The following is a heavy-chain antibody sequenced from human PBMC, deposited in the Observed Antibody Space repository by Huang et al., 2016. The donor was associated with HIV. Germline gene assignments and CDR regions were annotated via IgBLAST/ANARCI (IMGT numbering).Heavy chain of an antibody. CDR1: GFTFSNYA. CDR3: ARSEPSRYYFDY. Sequence: RLSCAASGFTFSNYAMNWGRQAPGKGLEWVAVIANEGKTKYYADAGKGRFTIARYNSKNTVYLEMNSLRAEDTAVYYCARSEPSRYYFDYWGQGTLVTVSS. CDR2: IANEGKTK. V-gene: IGHV3-30*04. J-gene: IGHJ4*02.